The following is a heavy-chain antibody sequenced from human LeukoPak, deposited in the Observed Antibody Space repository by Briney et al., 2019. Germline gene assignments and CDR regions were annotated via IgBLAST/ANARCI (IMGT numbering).Heavy chain of an antibody. CDR1: GGSISSGSYY. CDR2: IYTSGST. J-gene: IGHJ6*03. V-gene: IGHV4-61*02. Sequence: SQTLSLTCTVSGGSISSGSYYWSWIRQPAGKGLEWIGRIYTSGSTNYNPSLKSRVTISVDTSKNQFSLKLSSVTAADTAVYYCAREAYDFWSGYYYYYVDVWGKGTTVTVSS. CDR3: AREAYDFWSGYYYYYVDV. D-gene: IGHD3-3*01.